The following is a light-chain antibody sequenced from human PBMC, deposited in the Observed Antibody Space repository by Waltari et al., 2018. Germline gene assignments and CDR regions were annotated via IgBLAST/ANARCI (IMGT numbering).Light chain of an antibody. V-gene: IGKV3-20*01. Sequence: EIVLTQSPGTLSLSPGARATLSCRASQRVRRFLAWYQQKPGQAPRLLIYDASSRSTGIPDRFSGSGCGTDVSLTISGLEPEDFAVYYCQKYGSVPATFGQGTKVEIK. CDR2: DAS. J-gene: IGKJ1*01. CDR3: QKYGSVPAT. CDR1: QRVRRF.